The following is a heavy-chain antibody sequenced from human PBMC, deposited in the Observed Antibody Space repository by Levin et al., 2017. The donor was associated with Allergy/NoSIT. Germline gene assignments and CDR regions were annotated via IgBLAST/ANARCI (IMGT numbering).Heavy chain of an antibody. D-gene: IGHD3-10*01. V-gene: IGHV3-9*01. CDR2: ISWNSGSI. CDR3: AKDNHYGSGSYYPLANWFDP. CDR1: GFTFDDYA. J-gene: IGHJ5*02. Sequence: PGGSLRLSCAASGFTFDDYAMHWVRQAPGKGLEWVSGISWNSGSIGYADSVKGRFTISRDNAKNSLYLQMNSLRAEDTALYYCAKDNHYGSGSYYPLANWFDPWGQGTLVTVSS.